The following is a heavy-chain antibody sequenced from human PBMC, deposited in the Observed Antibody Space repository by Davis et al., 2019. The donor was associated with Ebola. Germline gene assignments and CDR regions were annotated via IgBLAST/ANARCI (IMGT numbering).Heavy chain of an antibody. CDR3: ARDMSGYFYVMDV. V-gene: IGHV4-59*11. CDR2: INHRGNT. Sequence: PGGSLRLSCTVSGGSISNHYWNWIRQSPGKGLEWIGYINHRGNTQSNPSPKSRVTISLDTSKNQFSLNLSSVTAADTAVYYCARDMSGYFYVMDVWGHGTTVSVSS. D-gene: IGHD3-3*01. J-gene: IGHJ6*02. CDR1: GGSISNHY.